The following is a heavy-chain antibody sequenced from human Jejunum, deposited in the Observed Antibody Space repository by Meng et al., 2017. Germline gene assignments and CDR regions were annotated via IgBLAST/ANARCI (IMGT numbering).Heavy chain of an antibody. CDR3: ARSSSGPIY. CDR1: GFTFSSYS. V-gene: IGHV3-21*01. Sequence: GGSLRLSCAASGFTFSSYSMNWVRQAPGKGMEWVSSITRSSTYIYYADSVKGRFTNSRDNARNSLYLQMNSLRAEDTAVYYCARSSSGPIYWGQGTRVTVSS. D-gene: IGHD3-22*01. CDR2: ITRSSTYI. J-gene: IGHJ4*02.